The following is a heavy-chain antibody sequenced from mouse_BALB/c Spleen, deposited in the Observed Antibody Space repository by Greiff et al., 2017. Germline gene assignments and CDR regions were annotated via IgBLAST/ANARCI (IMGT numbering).Heavy chain of an antibody. CDR3: AAYEMDY. CDR1: GFNIKDTY. V-gene: IGHV14-3*02. Sequence: VHVKQSGAELVKPGASVKLSCTASGFNIKDTYMHWVKQRPEQGLEWIGRIDPANGNTKYDPKFQGKATITADTSSNTAYLQLSSLTSEDTAVYYCAAYEMDYWGQGTSVTVSS. CDR2: IDPANGNT. J-gene: IGHJ4*01.